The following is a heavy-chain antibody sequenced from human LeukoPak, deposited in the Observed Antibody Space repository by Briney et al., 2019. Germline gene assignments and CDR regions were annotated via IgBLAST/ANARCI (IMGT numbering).Heavy chain of an antibody. D-gene: IGHD4-4*01. J-gene: IGHJ5*02. Sequence: SVKVSCKASGGTFSSYAISWVRQAPGQGLEGMGRIIPILGIANYAQKFQGRVTITADKSTSTAYMELSSLRSEDTAVYYCAYTSYSTYFNWFDPWGQGTLVTVSS. V-gene: IGHV1-69*04. CDR3: AYTSYSTYFNWFDP. CDR2: IIPILGIA. CDR1: GGTFSSYA.